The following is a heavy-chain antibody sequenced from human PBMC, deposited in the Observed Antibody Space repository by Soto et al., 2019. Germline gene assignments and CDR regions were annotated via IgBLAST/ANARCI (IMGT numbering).Heavy chain of an antibody. J-gene: IGHJ3*02. CDR1: GFNFINAW. CDR3: TTDARIVVVTYDGFDI. V-gene: IGHV3-15*01. Sequence: GSLRLSCAASGFNFINAWIIFFRHSPFKWLEWVVRIKSKTDGGTTDYAAPVKGRFTISRDDSKNTLYLQTNSLKTEDTAVYYCTTDARIVVVTYDGFDIWGQGTMVTVS. CDR2: IKSKTDGGTT. D-gene: IGHD3-22*01.